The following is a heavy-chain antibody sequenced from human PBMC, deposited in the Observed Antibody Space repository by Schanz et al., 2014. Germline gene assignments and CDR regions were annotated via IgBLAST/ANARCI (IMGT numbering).Heavy chain of an antibody. CDR3: ERFQSPHQPFDY. V-gene: IGHV3-7*01. J-gene: IGHJ4*02. D-gene: IGHD2-2*01. CDR2: IEGDGTRT. CDR1: GFTFSSYW. Sequence: DVQLVESGGTLVQPGGSLIISCAASGFTFSSYWMVWLRQAPGKGLEWVANIEGDGTRTYYVDSVKGRFTVSRDNAENSLYLHMRSLRVDDTAVYYCERFQSPHQPFDYWGQGTLVTVSS.